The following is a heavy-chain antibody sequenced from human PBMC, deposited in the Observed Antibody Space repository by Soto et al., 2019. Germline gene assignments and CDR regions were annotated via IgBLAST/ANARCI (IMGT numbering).Heavy chain of an antibody. V-gene: IGHV4-4*07. CDR3: ARDEYYDSNNWFDH. J-gene: IGHJ5*02. D-gene: IGHD3-16*01. Sequence: PSETLSLTCTVSGGAITAYYWSWIRQPVGEGLQWIGRVYSTGSTNYNPSLRSRVTMSVDTSQNQFCLRLSSVTAADTAVYYCARDEYYDSNNWFDHWGQGILVTVSS. CDR2: VYSTGST. CDR1: GGAITAYY.